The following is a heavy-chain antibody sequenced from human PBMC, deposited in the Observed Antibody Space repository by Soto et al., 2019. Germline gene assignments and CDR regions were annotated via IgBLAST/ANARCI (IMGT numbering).Heavy chain of an antibody. CDR2: IVPIFGTP. Sequence: GASVKVSCKASGGTFSTSAISWVRQAPGQGLEWMGGIVPIFGTPNYAQKFQGRVTITADKSTTTAYMELSSLTSADTAIYYCASAITTVTSCDFWGQGTLVTVSS. J-gene: IGHJ4*02. D-gene: IGHD4-17*01. CDR1: GGTFSTSA. CDR3: ASAITTVTSCDF. V-gene: IGHV1-69*06.